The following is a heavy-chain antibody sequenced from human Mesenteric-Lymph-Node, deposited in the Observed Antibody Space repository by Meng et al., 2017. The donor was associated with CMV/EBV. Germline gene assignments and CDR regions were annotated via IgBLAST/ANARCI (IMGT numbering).Heavy chain of an antibody. CDR3: ARDRYSSSWSTFDY. J-gene: IGHJ4*02. D-gene: IGHD6-13*01. CDR2: ISAYNGNT. CDR1: GYTFNSYG. Sequence: SGYTFNSYGISWVRQAPGQGLEWMGWISAYNGNTNYAQKLQGRVTMTTDTSTSTAYMELRSLRSDDTAVYYCARDRYSSSWSTFDYWGQGTLVTVSS. V-gene: IGHV1-18*01.